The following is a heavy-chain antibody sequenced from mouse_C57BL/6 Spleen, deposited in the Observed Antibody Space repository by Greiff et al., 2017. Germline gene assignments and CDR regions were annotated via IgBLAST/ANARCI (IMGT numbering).Heavy chain of an antibody. V-gene: IGHV5-4*01. D-gene: IGHD1-1*01. CDR3: ARDPITTVVEDWYFDV. J-gene: IGHJ1*03. CDR2: ISDGGSYT. Sequence: EVMLVESGGGLVKPGGSLKLSCAASGFTFSSYAMSWVRQTPEKRLEWVATISDGGSYTYYPDNVKGRFTISRDNAKNNLYLQMSHLKSEDTAMYYCARDPITTVVEDWYFDVWGTGTTVTVSS. CDR1: GFTFSSYA.